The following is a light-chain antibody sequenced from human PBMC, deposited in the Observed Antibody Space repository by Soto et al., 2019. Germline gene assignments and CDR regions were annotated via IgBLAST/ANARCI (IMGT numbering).Light chain of an antibody. CDR3: QQRRNWPRT. CDR2: DAS. V-gene: IGKV3-11*01. CDR1: QSVSNS. J-gene: IGKJ2*01. Sequence: EIVLSQSPATLSLSPGVRATLSCRASQSVSNSLVWFQQKPGQAPRLLIYDASNRATDIPARFSGSGSGTDFTLTISSLEPEDLAVYYCQQRRNWPRTFGQGTKLEIK.